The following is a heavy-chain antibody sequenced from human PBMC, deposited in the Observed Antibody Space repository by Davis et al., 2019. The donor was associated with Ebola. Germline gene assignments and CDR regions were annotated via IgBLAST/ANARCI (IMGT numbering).Heavy chain of an antibody. V-gene: IGHV4-30-2*02. CDR3: ARSHSDWLLPFDY. CDR2: IYHGGTT. Sequence: SETLSLTCGVSGASISSGGYSWNWIRQPPGKGLEWIGHIYHGGTTYYNPSLKSRLTISVDTSNNHFFLKLTSVTAADTAVYYCARSHSDWLLPFDYWGQGTLATVSS. J-gene: IGHJ4*02. CDR1: GASISSGGYS. D-gene: IGHD3-9*01.